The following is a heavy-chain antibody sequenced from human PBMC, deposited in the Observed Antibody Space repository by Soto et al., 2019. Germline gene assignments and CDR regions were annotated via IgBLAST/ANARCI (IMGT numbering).Heavy chain of an antibody. Sequence: SETLSLTCAVSGGSISSGGSSGSWIRQPPGKGLEWIGYIYHSGSTYYNPSLKSRVTISVDRSKNQFSLKLSSVTAADTAVYYCARGTGWFDPWGQGTLVTVSS. V-gene: IGHV4-30-2*01. J-gene: IGHJ5*02. CDR2: IYHSGST. CDR3: ARGTGWFDP. CDR1: GGSISSGGSS.